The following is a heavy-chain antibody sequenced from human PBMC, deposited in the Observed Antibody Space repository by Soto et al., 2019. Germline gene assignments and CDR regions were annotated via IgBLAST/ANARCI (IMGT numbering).Heavy chain of an antibody. CDR3: ARRRIGQLWTQYYYYGMDV. CDR2: LFYTGLT. J-gene: IGHJ6*02. Sequence: SETLSLTCTVSGHSMSNTDYFWGWIRQTPWSDLLCFGCLFYTGLTYYNPFFLSRVTISADTSKNLFFLRLTSVTAADTGVFFCARRRIGQLWTQYYYYGMDVWGQGTTVTVSS. D-gene: IGHD5-18*01. V-gene: IGHV4-39*01. CDR1: GHSMSNTDYF.